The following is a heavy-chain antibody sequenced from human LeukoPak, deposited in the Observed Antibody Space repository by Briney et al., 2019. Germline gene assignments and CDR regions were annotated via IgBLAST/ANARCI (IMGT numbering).Heavy chain of an antibody. V-gene: IGHV1-46*01. CDR1: GYTFTSYY. J-gene: IGHJ6*02. Sequence: ASVKVSCKASGYTFTSYYMHWVRQAPGQGLEWMGITNPSGGSTSYAQKFQGRVTMTRDTSTSTVYMELSSLRSEDTAVYYCARDVAGTRFGMDVWGQGTTVTVSS. CDR3: ARDVAGTRFGMDV. CDR2: TNPSGGST. D-gene: IGHD6-19*01.